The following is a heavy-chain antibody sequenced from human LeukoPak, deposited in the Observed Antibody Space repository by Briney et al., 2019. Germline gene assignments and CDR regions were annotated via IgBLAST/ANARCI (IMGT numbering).Heavy chain of an antibody. CDR1: GYSFTSYW. CDR3: ARGYCSSTSCYSFFDY. V-gene: IGHV5-51*01. J-gene: IGHJ4*02. D-gene: IGHD2-2*01. CDR2: IYPGDSDT. Sequence: GESLKISCKGSGYSFTSYWIRWVRQMPGKGLEWMGIIYPGDSDTRYSPSFQGQVTISADKSISTAYLQWSSLKASDTAMYYCARGYCSSTSCYSFFDYWGQGTLVTVSS.